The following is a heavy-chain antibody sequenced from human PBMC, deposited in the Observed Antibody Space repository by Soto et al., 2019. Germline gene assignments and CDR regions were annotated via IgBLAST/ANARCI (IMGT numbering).Heavy chain of an antibody. D-gene: IGHD3-9*01. CDR3: ARALRYYDILTGYSPVDY. V-gene: IGHV1-2*02. Sequence: ASVKVSCKASGYTFTGYYMHWVRQAPGQGLEWMGWINPNSGGTNYAQKFQGRVTMTRDTSISTAYMELSRLRSDDTAVYYCARALRYYDILTGYSPVDYWGQGTQVTVSS. CDR1: GYTFTGYY. CDR2: INPNSGGT. J-gene: IGHJ4*02.